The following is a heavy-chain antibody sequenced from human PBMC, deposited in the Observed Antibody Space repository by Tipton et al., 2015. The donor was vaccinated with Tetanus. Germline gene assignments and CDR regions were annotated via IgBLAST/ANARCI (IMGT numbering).Heavy chain of an antibody. J-gene: IGHJ6*02. Sequence: LVQSGAEVKVSCKASGGTFSSYAISWVRQAPGQGLEWMGGIIPIFGTANYAQKFQGRVTITADESTSTAYMELSSLRSEDTAVYYCAREPTVTTPVYYYYYGMDVWGQGTTVTVSS. D-gene: IGHD4-11*01. CDR2: IIPIFGTA. V-gene: IGHV1-69*01. CDR1: GGTFSSYA. CDR3: AREPTVTTPVYYYYYGMDV.